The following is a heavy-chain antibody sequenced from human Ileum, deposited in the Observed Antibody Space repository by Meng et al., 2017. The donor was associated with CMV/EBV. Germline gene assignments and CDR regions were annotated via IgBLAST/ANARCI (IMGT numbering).Heavy chain of an antibody. D-gene: IGHD6-13*01. CDR2: IDRHGTYT. CDR3: AREDGAAAGSPYYGMDV. J-gene: IGHJ6*02. Sequence: GGSLRLSCAGSGFTFSTYWMHWVRQAPGKGLAWVSRIDRHGTYTTYADSVKGRFTFSRDNAKSTVYLQLNSLRAEDTAVYYCAREDGAAAGSPYYGMDVWGQGTTVTVSS. CDR1: GFTFSTYW. V-gene: IGHV3-74*01.